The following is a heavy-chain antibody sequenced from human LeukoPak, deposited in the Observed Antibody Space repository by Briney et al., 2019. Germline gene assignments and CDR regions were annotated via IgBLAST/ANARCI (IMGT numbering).Heavy chain of an antibody. CDR2: IRPDGSTF. Sequence: GGSLRLSCVATRLAFQNYWMTWVRQAPGKGPEWVATIRPDGSTFTYVDAVRGRFTISRDNPKNSLYLQMHSLRADDTAVYYCATTFPYCADGTCALGGQGTLVIVSS. J-gene: IGHJ1*01. D-gene: IGHD2-15*01. CDR1: RLAFQNYW. V-gene: IGHV3-7*01. CDR3: ATTFPYCADGTCAL.